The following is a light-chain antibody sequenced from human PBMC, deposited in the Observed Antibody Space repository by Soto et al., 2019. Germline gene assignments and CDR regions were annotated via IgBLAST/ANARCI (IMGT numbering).Light chain of an antibody. Sequence: QSALTQPASVSGSPGQSITISCTGTSSDVGSYNLVSWYQQHPGKAPKLMIYEGSKRPSGVSNRCSGSKSGNTASLTISGLQDEDEADYYCCSYAGRSTYYVFGTGTKL. CDR1: SSDVGSYNL. V-gene: IGLV2-23*01. J-gene: IGLJ1*01. CDR2: EGS. CDR3: CSYAGRSTYYV.